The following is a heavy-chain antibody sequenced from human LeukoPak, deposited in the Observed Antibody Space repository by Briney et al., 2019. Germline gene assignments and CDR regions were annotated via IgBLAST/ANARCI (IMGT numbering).Heavy chain of an antibody. V-gene: IGHV1-18*01. CDR1: GFTFTNYG. CDR2: TSAYNGDT. J-gene: IGHJ4*02. D-gene: IGHD1-1*01. CDR3: ARIAERQLAYYFDY. Sequence: ASVKVSCKASGFTFTNYGFTWVRQAPGQGLEWMGWTSAYNGDTNYAQKLQGRVTMTTDTSTGTAYMELRSLRSDDTAVYYCARIAERQLAYYFDYWGQGTLVTVSS.